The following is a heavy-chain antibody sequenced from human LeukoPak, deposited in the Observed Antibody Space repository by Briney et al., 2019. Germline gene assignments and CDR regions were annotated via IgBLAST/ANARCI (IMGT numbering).Heavy chain of an antibody. Sequence: ASVKVSCKASGYTFTGYYMHWVRQAPGQGREWMGWIYPNSGGTKYAQKFQGRVTMTRDTSISTAYMELSRLRSDDTAVYYCARSFYYGSGRALFDYWGQGTLVTVSS. V-gene: IGHV1-2*02. CDR1: GYTFTGYY. CDR2: IYPNSGGT. CDR3: ARSFYYGSGRALFDY. D-gene: IGHD3-10*01. J-gene: IGHJ4*02.